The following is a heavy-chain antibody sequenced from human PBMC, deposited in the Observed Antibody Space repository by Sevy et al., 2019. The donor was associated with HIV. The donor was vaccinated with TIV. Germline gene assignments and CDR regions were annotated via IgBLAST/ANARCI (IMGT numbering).Heavy chain of an antibody. V-gene: IGHV3-21*01. D-gene: IGHD1-26*01. CDR2: ISRSSSYI. CDR3: ARGGEWFDT. CDR1: GFNFNTYT. J-gene: IGHJ5*02. Sequence: GGSLRLSCAASGFNFNTYTINWVRQAPGKGLGWVSSISRSSSYIYYAESVKGRFTISRDNAKNSLYLQMNSLSADDTAVYYCARGGEWFDTWGQGTPVTVSS.